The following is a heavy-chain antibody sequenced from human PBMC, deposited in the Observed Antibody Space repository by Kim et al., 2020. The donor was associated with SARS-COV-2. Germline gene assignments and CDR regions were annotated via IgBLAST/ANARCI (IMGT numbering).Heavy chain of an antibody. CDR1: GGSFSGYY. V-gene: IGHV4-34*01. D-gene: IGHD3-10*01. CDR2: INHSGST. Sequence: SETLSLTCAVYGGSFSGYYWSWIRQPPGKGLEWIGEINHSGSTNYNPSLKSRVTISVDTSKNQFSLKLSSVTAADTAVYYCARGRRVGEWIFLRNYYYYGMDVWGQGTTVTVSS. CDR3: ARGRRVGEWIFLRNYYYYGMDV. J-gene: IGHJ6*02.